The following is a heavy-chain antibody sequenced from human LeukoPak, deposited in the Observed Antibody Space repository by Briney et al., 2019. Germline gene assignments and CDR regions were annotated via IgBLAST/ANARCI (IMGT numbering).Heavy chain of an antibody. D-gene: IGHD1-26*01. J-gene: IGHJ3*02. Sequence: SETLSLTCTVSGGSISSYYWSWIRQPPGKGLEWIGYIYYSGSTYYNPSLKSRATISVDTSKNQFSLKLSSVTAADTAVYYCARDGRYYYAFDIWGQGTMVTVSS. CDR2: IYYSGST. V-gene: IGHV4-59*12. CDR3: ARDGRYYYAFDI. CDR1: GGSISSYY.